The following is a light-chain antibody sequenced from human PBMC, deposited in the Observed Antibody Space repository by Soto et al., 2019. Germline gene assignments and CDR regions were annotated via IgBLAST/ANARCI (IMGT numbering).Light chain of an antibody. Sequence: DIQMTQSPSSLSASVGDRVTITCRASQGISNFLAWYQQKPGKVPKLLISAASTLQSGVPSRFSGSRSGTKFTLTSTSLQPEYVATYYCQKYSRVITFGQGTRLEIK. CDR3: QKYSRVIT. J-gene: IGKJ5*01. CDR2: AAS. CDR1: QGISNF. V-gene: IGKV1-27*01.